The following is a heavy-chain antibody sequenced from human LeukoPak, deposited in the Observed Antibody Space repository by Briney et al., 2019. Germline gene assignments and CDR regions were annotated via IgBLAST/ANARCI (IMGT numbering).Heavy chain of an antibody. V-gene: IGHV3-23*01. CDR1: GFTFGDYY. J-gene: IGHJ4*02. CDR3: ARDSRYGYNFGDFDY. CDR2: LSGSGDIT. Sequence: GGSLRLSCAASGFTFGDYYMSWIRQAPGKGLEWVSALSGSGDITYYADSVKGRFTISRDNSKNTLYLQMNSLRAEDTAVYYCARDSRYGYNFGDFDYWGQGTLVTVSS. D-gene: IGHD5-24*01.